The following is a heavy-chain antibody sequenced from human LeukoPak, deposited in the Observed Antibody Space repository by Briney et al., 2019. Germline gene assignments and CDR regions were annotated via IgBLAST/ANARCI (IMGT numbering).Heavy chain of an antibody. J-gene: IGHJ6*03. Sequence: TGGSLRLSCAASGFTFDDYAMHWVRQAPGKGLEWVSGISWNSGSIGYAVSVKGRSTISRDNAKNSLYLQMNSLRAEDMALYYCAKDFTSGIVYYMDVWGKGTTVTVSS. V-gene: IGHV3-9*03. D-gene: IGHD3-10*01. CDR2: ISWNSGSI. CDR3: AKDFTSGIVYYMDV. CDR1: GFTFDDYA.